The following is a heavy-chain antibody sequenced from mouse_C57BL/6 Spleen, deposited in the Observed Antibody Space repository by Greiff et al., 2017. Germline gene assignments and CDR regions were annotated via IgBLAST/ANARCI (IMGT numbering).Heavy chain of an antibody. J-gene: IGHJ2*01. V-gene: IGHV1-19*01. Sequence: EVQLQQSGPVLVKPGASVKMSCKASGYTFTDYYMNWVKQSPGKSLEWIGVINPYNGGTSYNQKFKGKATLTVDKSSSTAYMELNSLTSEDAAVYYCAREGEYFDYWGQGTTLTVSS. CDR2: INPYNGGT. CDR1: GYTFTDYY. CDR3: AREGEYFDY.